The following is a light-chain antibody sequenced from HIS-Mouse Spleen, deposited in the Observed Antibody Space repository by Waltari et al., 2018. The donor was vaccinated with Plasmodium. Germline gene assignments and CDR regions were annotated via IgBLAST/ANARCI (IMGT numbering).Light chain of an antibody. CDR2: DDS. V-gene: IGLV3-21*02. CDR3: QVWDSSSDHYV. CDR1: HLRTKS. J-gene: IGLJ1*01. Sequence: SYVLTQPPPVSVAPGQTARIPCGGNHLRTKSVPWYPQKPGQAPVLVVYDDSDRPSGIPERFSVSNSGNTATLTISRVEAGDEADYYCQVWDSSSDHYVFGTGTKVTVL.